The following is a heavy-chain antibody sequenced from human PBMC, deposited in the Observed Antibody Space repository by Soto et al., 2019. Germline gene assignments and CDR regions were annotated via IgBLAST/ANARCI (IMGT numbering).Heavy chain of an antibody. D-gene: IGHD3-10*01. CDR1: GFTFSLYS. CDR3: ARAVTWGLDV. Sequence: EVQLVESGGGLVQPGGSLRLSCAASGFTFSLYSMSWVRQAPGKGLEWVSYISRSSTGIHYADSVKGRFTISRDDATNSMHLQINSLRDGDTAVYYWARAVTWGLDVWGQGTTVSISS. J-gene: IGHJ6*02. CDR2: ISRSSTGI. V-gene: IGHV3-48*02.